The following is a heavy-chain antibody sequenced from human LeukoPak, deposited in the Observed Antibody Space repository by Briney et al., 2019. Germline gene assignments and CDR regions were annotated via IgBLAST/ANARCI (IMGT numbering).Heavy chain of an antibody. Sequence: GGSLRLSCAASGFTFSTYWMHRVRQAPGKGLVWVSRINSDGSTTNYADSVEGRFTISRDNAKNTLYLQMNSLRAEDTAVYYCARPGIVGAGDYWGQGTLVTVSS. CDR3: ARPGIVGAGDY. CDR1: GFTFSTYW. J-gene: IGHJ4*02. V-gene: IGHV3-74*01. CDR2: INSDGSTT. D-gene: IGHD1-26*01.